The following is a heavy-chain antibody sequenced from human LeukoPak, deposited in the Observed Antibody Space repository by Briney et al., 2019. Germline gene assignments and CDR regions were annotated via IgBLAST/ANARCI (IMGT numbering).Heavy chain of an antibody. CDR2: IYYSGST. V-gene: IGHV4-39*01. J-gene: IGHJ3*02. D-gene: IGHD1-14*01. Sequence: SETQSLTCTVSGGSISSSSYYWGWIRQPPGKGLEWIGSIYYSGSTYYNPSLKSRVTISVDTSKNQFSLKLSSVTAADTAVYYCARHNPISDAFDIWGQGTMVTVSS. CDR1: GGSISSSSYY. CDR3: ARHNPISDAFDI.